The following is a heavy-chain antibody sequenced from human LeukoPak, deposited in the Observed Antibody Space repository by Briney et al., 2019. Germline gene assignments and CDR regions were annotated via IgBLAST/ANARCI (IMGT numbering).Heavy chain of an antibody. CDR1: GGSFSGYY. CDR2: INHSGST. J-gene: IGHJ4*02. V-gene: IGHV4-34*01. D-gene: IGHD2-2*01. Sequence: SETLSLTCAVYGGSFSGYYWSWIRQPPGKGLEWIGEINHSGSTNYNPSLKSRVTISVDTSKNQFSLKLSSVTAADTAVFYCARVSRNLFGGYCSSTNCYFFDYWGQGTLVTVSS. CDR3: ARVSRNLFGGYCSSTNCYFFDY.